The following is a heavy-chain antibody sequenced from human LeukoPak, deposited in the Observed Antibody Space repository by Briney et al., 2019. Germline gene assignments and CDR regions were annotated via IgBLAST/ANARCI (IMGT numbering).Heavy chain of an antibody. Sequence: GGSLRLSCAASGFTFSSYAMSWARQAPGKGLEWVSAISGSGSNTYYADSVKGRFTISRDNSKNTLYLQMNTLRTEDTAVYYCAKEPQIDRRPDYWGQGTLVTVSS. CDR1: GFTFSSYA. V-gene: IGHV3-23*01. CDR3: AKEPQIDRRPDY. D-gene: IGHD3-22*01. CDR2: ISGSGSNT. J-gene: IGHJ4*02.